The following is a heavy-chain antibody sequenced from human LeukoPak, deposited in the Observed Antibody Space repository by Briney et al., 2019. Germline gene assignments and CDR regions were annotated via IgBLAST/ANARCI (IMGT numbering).Heavy chain of an antibody. J-gene: IGHJ4*02. CDR1: GGSFSGYY. Sequence: PSETLSLTCAVYGGSFSGYYWSWIRQPPGKGLEWIGEINHSGSTNYNPSLKSRVAISVDTSKNQFSLKLSSVTAADTAVYYCASMVCASSSRFDYWGQGTLVTVSS. D-gene: IGHD2-8*01. CDR3: ASMVCASSSRFDY. CDR2: INHSGST. V-gene: IGHV4-34*01.